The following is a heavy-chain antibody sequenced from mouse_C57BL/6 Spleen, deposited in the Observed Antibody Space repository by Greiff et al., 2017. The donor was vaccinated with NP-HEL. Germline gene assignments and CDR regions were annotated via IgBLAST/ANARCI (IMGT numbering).Heavy chain of an antibody. D-gene: IGHD2-1*01. CDR2: ISSGGDYI. V-gene: IGHV5-9-1*02. Sequence: DVMLVESGEGLVKPGGSLKLSCAASGFTFSSSAMSWVRQTPEKRLEWVAYISSGGDYIYYAATVKGRFTISRDNARNTLYLQMSSLKSEDTAMYYCTRDGIYYGNFLGFEVWGTGTTVTVYS. CDR3: TRDGIYYGNFLGFEV. CDR1: GFTFSSSA. J-gene: IGHJ1*03.